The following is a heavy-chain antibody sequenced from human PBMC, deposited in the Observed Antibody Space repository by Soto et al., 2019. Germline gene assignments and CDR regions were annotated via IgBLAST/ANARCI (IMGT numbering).Heavy chain of an antibody. J-gene: IGHJ4*02. Sequence: QPGGSLRLSCAASGFTFSSYAMSWVRQAPGKGLEWVSAISGSGGSTYYADSVKGRFTISRDNSKNTLYLQMNSLRAEDTAVYYCVNDGFGLSIHFGSWGQGTLVTVSS. CDR2: ISGSGGST. CDR1: GFTFSSYA. V-gene: IGHV3-23*01. CDR3: VNDGFGLSIHFGS. D-gene: IGHD3-16*01.